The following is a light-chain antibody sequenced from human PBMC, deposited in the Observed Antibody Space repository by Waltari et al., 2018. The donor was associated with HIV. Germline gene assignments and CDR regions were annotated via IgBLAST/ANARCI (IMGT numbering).Light chain of an antibody. Sequence: YVLTQPPSVSVAPGQTARITCGGDNIAGRKVHWYQRRPGQAPALVVFDDSDRPSGIPERFSGSISGNTATLIINRVEDGDEADYYCQVWDESNEQVVFGGGTRLTVL. V-gene: IGLV3-21*02. CDR2: DDS. J-gene: IGLJ2*01. CDR3: QVWDESNEQVV. CDR1: NIAGRK.